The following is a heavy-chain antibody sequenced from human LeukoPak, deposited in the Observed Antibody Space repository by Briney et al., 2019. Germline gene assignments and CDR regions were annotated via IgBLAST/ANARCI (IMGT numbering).Heavy chain of an antibody. V-gene: IGHV1-69*13. J-gene: IGHJ1*01. CDR2: IIPIFGTT. CDR1: GVTFSSYA. CDR3: AREGDPRVRYFAQ. D-gene: IGHD4-17*01. Sequence: ASVKLSCKASGVTFSSYAISWVRQAPGQGLEWMGGIIPIFGTTNYAQKFQGRVTITADESTSTAYMELSSLRSEDTAVYYCAREGDPRVRYFAQWGQGTLVTVSS.